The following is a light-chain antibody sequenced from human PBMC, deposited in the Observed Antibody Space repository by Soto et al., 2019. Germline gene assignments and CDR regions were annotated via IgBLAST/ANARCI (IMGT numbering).Light chain of an antibody. V-gene: IGKV3-20*01. J-gene: IGKJ3*01. CDR2: GAS. CDR3: PQYGSSPPFT. Sequence: EIVLTQSPGTLSLSPGERATLSCRASQSVSSSYLAWYQQKPGQAPRLLIYGASSRATGIPDRFSGSGSGTDFTLTISMLEPEDFAVYYCPQYGSSPPFTFGPGTKVHIK. CDR1: QSVSSSY.